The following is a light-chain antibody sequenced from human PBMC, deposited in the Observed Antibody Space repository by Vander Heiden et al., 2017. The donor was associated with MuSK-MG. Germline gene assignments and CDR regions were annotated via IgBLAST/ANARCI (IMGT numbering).Light chain of an antibody. Sequence: SYELTQPPSVSVSPGQTASITCSGDKLGDKYACWYQQKPGQSPVLVIYQDSKRPSGIPERFSGSNSGNTANLTISGTQAMDEAYYYCQAWDSRTALFGGRTKLTVL. CDR3: QAWDSRTAL. V-gene: IGLV3-1*01. CDR1: KLGDKY. CDR2: QDS. J-gene: IGLJ2*01.